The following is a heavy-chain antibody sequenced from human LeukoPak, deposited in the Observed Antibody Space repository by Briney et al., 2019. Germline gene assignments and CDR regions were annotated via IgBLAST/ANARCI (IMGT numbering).Heavy chain of an antibody. J-gene: IGHJ4*02. V-gene: IGHV4-59*12. CDR3: ARGRARSGYAFDY. CDR2: IYYSGST. D-gene: IGHD5-12*01. Sequence: SETLSLTCTVSGGSISSYYWSWIRQTPGKGLEWIGYIYYSGSTNYNPSLKSRVTISVDRSKNQFSLKLSSVTAADTAVYYCARGRARSGYAFDYWGQGTLVTVSS. CDR1: GGSISSYY.